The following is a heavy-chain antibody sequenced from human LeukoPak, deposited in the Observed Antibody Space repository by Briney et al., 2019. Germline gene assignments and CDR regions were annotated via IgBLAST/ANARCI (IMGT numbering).Heavy chain of an antibody. J-gene: IGHJ4*02. CDR3: ARRIAAAGYFDY. Sequence: SETLSLTCTVSGGSISSSSYYWGWIRQPPGKGLEWIGSIYYSGSTYYNPSLKSRVTISVDTSKNQFSLKLSSVTAADTAVYYCARRIAAAGYFDYRGQGTLVTVSS. CDR1: GGSISSSSYY. V-gene: IGHV4-39*01. CDR2: IYYSGST. D-gene: IGHD6-13*01.